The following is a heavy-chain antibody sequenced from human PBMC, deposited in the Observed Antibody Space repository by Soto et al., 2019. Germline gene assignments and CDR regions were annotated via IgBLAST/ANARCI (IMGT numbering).Heavy chain of an antibody. CDR3: ARLKGILTGYYIWFDA. CDR1: GGSFSGYY. V-gene: IGHV4-34*01. J-gene: IGHJ5*02. Sequence: PSETLSLTCAVYGGSFSGYYWCWIRQPPGKGLEWIGEINHSGSTNYNPSLKSRVTISVDTSKNQFSLKLSSVTAADTAVYDCARLKGILTGYYIWFDAWGQGTLVA. CDR2: INHSGST. D-gene: IGHD3-9*01.